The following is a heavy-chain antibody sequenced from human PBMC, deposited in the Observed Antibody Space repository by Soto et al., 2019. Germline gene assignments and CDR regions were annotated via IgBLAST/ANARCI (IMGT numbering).Heavy chain of an antibody. J-gene: IGHJ4*02. Sequence: GASVKVSCKASGGTFSSYAISWVRQAPGQGLEWMGGIIPILGTANYAQKFQGRVTITADESTSTAYMELSSLRSEDTAVYYCARDKLPPIWSGYYQEYYFDYWGQGTLVTVSS. CDR1: GGTFSSYA. D-gene: IGHD3-3*01. V-gene: IGHV1-69*13. CDR2: IIPILGTA. CDR3: ARDKLPPIWSGYYQEYYFDY.